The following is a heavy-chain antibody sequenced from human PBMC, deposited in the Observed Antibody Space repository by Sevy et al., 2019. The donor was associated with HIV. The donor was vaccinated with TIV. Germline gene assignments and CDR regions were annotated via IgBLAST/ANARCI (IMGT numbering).Heavy chain of an antibody. CDR3: ARAPTTIFGVVTIFDY. D-gene: IGHD3-3*01. V-gene: IGHV4-61*01. CDR2: IYYSGST. J-gene: IGHJ4*02. CDR1: GGSVSSGSYY. Sequence: SETLSLTCTVSGGSVSSGSYYWSWIRQPPGKGLEWIGDIYYSGSTNYNPSLKSRVTISVDTSKNQFSLKLSSVTAADTAVYYCARAPTTIFGVVTIFDYWGQGTLVTVSS.